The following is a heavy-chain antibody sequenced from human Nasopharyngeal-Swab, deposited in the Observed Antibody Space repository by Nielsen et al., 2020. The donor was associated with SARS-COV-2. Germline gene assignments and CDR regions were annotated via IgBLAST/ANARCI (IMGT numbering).Heavy chain of an antibody. CDR3: ARHYDSSGYYLTYFDY. D-gene: IGHD3-22*01. J-gene: IGHJ4*02. CDR2: IKQDESEK. V-gene: IGHV3-7*01. CDR1: GFTFSNYW. Sequence: GESLKISCAVSGFTFSNYWMSWVRQAPGKGLEWVANIKQDESEKSYVDSVKGRFTISRDKAKNSLSLQMSSLRDEDTAVYYCARHYDSSGYYLTYFDYWGQGTLVTVSS.